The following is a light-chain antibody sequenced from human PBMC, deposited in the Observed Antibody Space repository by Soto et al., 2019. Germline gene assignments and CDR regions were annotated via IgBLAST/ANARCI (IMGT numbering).Light chain of an antibody. Sequence: EIVMTQSPATLSVSPGERATLSCRASRGISRHLAWYQQKPGQTPRLLIYDTSTRATGIPARFSGSGSGTEFTLTISSLQSEDFAVYYCQQYNNWPPLTFGGGTKVEMK. CDR1: RGISRH. CDR2: DTS. V-gene: IGKV3-15*01. J-gene: IGKJ4*01. CDR3: QQYNNWPPLT.